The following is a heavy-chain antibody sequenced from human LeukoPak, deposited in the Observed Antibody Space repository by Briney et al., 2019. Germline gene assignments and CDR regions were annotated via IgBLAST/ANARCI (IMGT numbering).Heavy chain of an antibody. CDR1: GYTFTSYG. CDR2: ISAYNGNT. Sequence: ASVKVSCKASGYTFTSYGISWVRQAPGQGLEWMGWISAYNGNTNYAQKLRGRVTMTTDTSTSTAYMELRSLRSDDTAVYYCTSNYDRYYYYYGMDVWGQGTTVTVSS. J-gene: IGHJ6*02. V-gene: IGHV1-18*01. CDR3: TSNYDRYYYYYGMDV. D-gene: IGHD4-11*01.